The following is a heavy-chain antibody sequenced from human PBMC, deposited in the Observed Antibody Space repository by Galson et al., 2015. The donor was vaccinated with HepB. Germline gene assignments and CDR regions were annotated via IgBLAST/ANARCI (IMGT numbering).Heavy chain of an antibody. CDR3: ARDPTDGGYCSGGSCFVDY. CDR2: ISAYNGNT. D-gene: IGHD2-15*01. V-gene: IGHV1-18*04. J-gene: IGHJ4*02. Sequence: SVKVSCKASGYTFTSYGISWVRQAPGQGLEWMGWISAYNGNTNYAQKLQGRVTMTTDTSTSTAYMELRSLRSDDTAVYYCARDPTDGGYCSGGSCFVDYWGQGTLVTVSS. CDR1: GYTFTSYG.